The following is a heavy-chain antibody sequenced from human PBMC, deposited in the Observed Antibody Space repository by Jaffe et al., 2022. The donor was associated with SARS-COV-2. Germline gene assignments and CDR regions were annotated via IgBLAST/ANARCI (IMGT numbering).Heavy chain of an antibody. CDR1: GGSISSYY. D-gene: IGHD1-26*01. V-gene: IGHV4-59*01. Sequence: QVQLQESGPGLVKPSETLSLTCTVSGGSISSYYWSWIRQPPGKGLEWIGYIYYSGSTNYNPSLKSRVTISVDTSKNQFSLKLSSVTAADTAVYYCARFPYSGSYSRGYWGQGTLVTVSS. CDR2: IYYSGST. J-gene: IGHJ4*02. CDR3: ARFPYSGSYSRGY.